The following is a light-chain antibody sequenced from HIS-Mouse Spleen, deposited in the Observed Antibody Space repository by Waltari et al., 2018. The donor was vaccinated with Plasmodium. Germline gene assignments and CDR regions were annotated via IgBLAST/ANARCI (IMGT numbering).Light chain of an antibody. CDR1: SSDVGGSNY. CDR2: DVS. Sequence: QSALTQPAYVSGSPGQSITIPCTGTSSDVGGSNYVSWYQQHPGKAPKLMIYDVSNRPSGVSNRFSGSKSGNTASLTISGLQAEDEADYYCSSYTSSSTLVVFGGGTKLTVL. CDR3: SSYTSSSTLVV. J-gene: IGLJ2*01. V-gene: IGLV2-14*03.